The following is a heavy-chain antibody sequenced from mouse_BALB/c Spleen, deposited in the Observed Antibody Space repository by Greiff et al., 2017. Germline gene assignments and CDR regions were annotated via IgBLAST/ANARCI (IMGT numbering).Heavy chain of an antibody. CDR1: GFSLTSYG. CDR2: IWAGGST. J-gene: IGHJ4*01. CDR3: ARDQGNPYYYAMDY. V-gene: IGHV2-9*02. Sequence: VKLVESGPGLVAPSQSLSITCTVSGFSLTSYGVHWVRQPPGKGLEWLGVIWAGGSTNYNSALMSRLSISKDNSKSQVFLKMNSLQTDDTAMYYCARDQGNPYYYAMDYWGQGTSVTVSS. D-gene: IGHD2-1*01.